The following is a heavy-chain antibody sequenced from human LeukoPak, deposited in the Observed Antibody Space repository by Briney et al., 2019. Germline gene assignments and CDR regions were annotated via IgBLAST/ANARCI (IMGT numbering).Heavy chain of an antibody. V-gene: IGHV4-61*02. CDR2: IYTSGST. D-gene: IGHD3-3*01. CDR3: ARGYYDFWSGSALYYYGMDV. J-gene: IGHJ6*02. Sequence: SETLSLTCTVSGGSISSGSYYWSWIRQPAEKGLEWIGRIYTSGSTNYNPSLKSRVTISVDTSKNQFSLKLSSVTAADTAVYYCARGYYDFWSGSALYYYGMDVWGQGTTVTVSS. CDR1: GGSISSGSYY.